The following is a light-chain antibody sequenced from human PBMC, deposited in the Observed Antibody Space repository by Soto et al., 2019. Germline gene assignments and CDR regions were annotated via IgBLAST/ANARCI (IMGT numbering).Light chain of an antibody. CDR2: DNN. J-gene: IGLJ1*01. CDR1: SSNIGYHY. CDR3: GTWDNSTPYV. V-gene: IGLV1-51*01. Sequence: QSALTQPPSVSAAPGQKVTISCSGNSSNIGYHYVSWYQQVPGTAPKLLIYDNNKRPSGIPDRFSGSKSGTSATLGITGLQTGDEADYYCGTWDNSTPYVFGTGTKVTVL.